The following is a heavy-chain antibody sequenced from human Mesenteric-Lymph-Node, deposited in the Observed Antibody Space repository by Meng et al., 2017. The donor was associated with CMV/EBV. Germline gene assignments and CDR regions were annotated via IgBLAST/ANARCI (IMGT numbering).Heavy chain of an antibody. J-gene: IGHJ5*02. V-gene: IGHV4-59*01. D-gene: IGHD2-2*01. CDR2: VYYSGSA. Sequence: SETLSLTCTVSGGSIGSYYWSWIRQPPGKRPEYIGCVYYSGSANYNPSLKGRVTISVDTSLDQFSLRLSSVTPADTAAYYCARERNLRGSRSNWFDPWSQGTLVTVSS. CDR1: GGSIGSYY. CDR3: ARERNLRGSRSNWFDP.